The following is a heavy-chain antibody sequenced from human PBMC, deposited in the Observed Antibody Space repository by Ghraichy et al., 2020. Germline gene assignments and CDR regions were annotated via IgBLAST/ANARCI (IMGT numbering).Heavy chain of an antibody. Sequence: SETLSLTCAVYGGSFSGYYWSWIRQPPGKGLEWIGEINHSGSTNYTPSLKSRVTISVDTSKNQFSLKLSSVTAADTAVYYCSGVASHWYDPWSQGTLVTGSS. D-gene: IGHD5-12*01. V-gene: IGHV4-34*01. CDR1: GGSFSGYY. CDR2: INHSGST. J-gene: IGHJ5*02. CDR3: SGVASHWYDP.